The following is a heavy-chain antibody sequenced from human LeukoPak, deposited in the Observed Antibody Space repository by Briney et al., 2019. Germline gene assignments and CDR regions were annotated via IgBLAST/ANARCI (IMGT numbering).Heavy chain of an antibody. CDR2: IGASGEST. CDR3: AKDIQLST. Sequence: GGSLRLSCAASGFTFSVAAMTWVRQAPGKGLEWVSLIGASGESTYYADSVKGRFTISRDNSKNTLSLQMDSLRVEDTAMYFCAKDIQLSTWGLGTMVTVSS. CDR1: GFTFSVAA. V-gene: IGHV3-23*01. D-gene: IGHD5-24*01. J-gene: IGHJ3*01.